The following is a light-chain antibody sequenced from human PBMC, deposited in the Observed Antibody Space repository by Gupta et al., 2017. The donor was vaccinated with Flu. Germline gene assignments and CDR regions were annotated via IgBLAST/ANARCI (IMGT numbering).Light chain of an antibody. Sequence: DIQMTQSPSSLSASVGDRVTITCRASQSISSYLNWYLQKPGKAPKLLIYAASNLQSEVPSRFSGSGSGTDFTLTISSLQPEDFATYYCQQSYSTPPLTFGGGTKVEIK. V-gene: IGKV1-39*01. CDR1: QSISSY. J-gene: IGKJ4*01. CDR2: AAS. CDR3: QQSYSTPPLT.